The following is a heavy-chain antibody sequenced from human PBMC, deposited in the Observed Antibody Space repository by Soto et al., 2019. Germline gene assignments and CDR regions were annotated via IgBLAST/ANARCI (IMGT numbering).Heavy chain of an antibody. CDR1: GFSLSTNEVG. J-gene: IGHJ4*01. CDR2: IYSDDHK. Sequence: QITLKESGPTLVKPTQTLTLTCTFSGFSLSTNEVGVGWIRQPPGKALEWLALIYSDDHKRYSPSLQSRLTIAKDTSKNQVVLTMTNVDPVDTATYYCAHLPKTYGDYVESYYFDYWGHGTLVTVSS. D-gene: IGHD4-17*01. V-gene: IGHV2-5*02. CDR3: AHLPKTYGDYVESYYFDY.